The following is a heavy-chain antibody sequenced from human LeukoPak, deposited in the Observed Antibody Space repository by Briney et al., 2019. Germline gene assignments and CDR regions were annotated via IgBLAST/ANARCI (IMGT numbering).Heavy chain of an antibody. D-gene: IGHD3-22*01. CDR1: GGSISSSSYY. V-gene: IGHV4-39*07. CDR2: IYYSGST. CDR3: ARVAYDSSGYYADY. Sequence: PSETLSLTCTVSGGSISSSSYYWVWIRQPPGKGLEWIGSIYYSGSTYYNPSLKSRVTISVDTSKNQFSLKLSSVTAADTAVYYCARVAYDSSGYYADYWGQGTLVTVSS. J-gene: IGHJ4*02.